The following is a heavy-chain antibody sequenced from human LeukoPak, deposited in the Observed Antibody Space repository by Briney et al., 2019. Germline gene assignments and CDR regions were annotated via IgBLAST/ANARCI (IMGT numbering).Heavy chain of an antibody. CDR1: GGTFSSNA. CDR3: ARDTVAGTNYDY. J-gene: IGHJ4*02. D-gene: IGHD6-19*01. Sequence: SVKVSCKASGGTFSSNAISWVRQAPGQGLEWMGGINPFFGAANYAQKFQGRVTITADESTSTAHMELSSLRSEDTAVYYCARDTVAGTNYDYWGQGTLVTVSS. CDR2: INPFFGAA. V-gene: IGHV1-69*13.